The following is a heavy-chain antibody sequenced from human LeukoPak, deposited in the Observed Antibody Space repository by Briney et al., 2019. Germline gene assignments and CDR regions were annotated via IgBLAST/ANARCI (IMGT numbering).Heavy chain of an antibody. CDR1: GDTIRGYY. CDR2: IYYSVST. Sequence: SETLSLICTVSGDTIRGYYWSCIRQPPVKGLEWIGSIYYSVSTYYNPSLKSRVTISVDTSKNQFSLKLSSVTAADTAVYYCARHGYGSSSEVRYWGQGTLVTVSS. V-gene: IGHV4-59*05. D-gene: IGHD6-6*01. CDR3: ARHGYGSSSEVRY. J-gene: IGHJ4*02.